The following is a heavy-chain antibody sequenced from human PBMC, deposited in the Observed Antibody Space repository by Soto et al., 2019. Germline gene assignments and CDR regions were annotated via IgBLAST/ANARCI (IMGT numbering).Heavy chain of an antibody. J-gene: IGHJ6*02. CDR2: ISGSGGST. Sequence: GGSLRLSCAASGFTFSSYAMSWVRQAPGKGLEWVSAISGSGGSTYYADSVKGRFTISRDNSKNTLYLQTNSLRAEDTAVYYCAKDLGTIFGAFLYYGMDVWGQGTTVTVSS. CDR1: GFTFSSYA. CDR3: AKDLGTIFGAFLYYGMDV. D-gene: IGHD3-3*01. V-gene: IGHV3-23*01.